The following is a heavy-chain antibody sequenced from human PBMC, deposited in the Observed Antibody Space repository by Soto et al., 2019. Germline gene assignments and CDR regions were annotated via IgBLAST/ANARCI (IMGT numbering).Heavy chain of an antibody. D-gene: IGHD1-7*01. CDR2: MSGSSSTT. J-gene: IGHJ4*02. V-gene: IGHV3-23*01. Sequence: GGSLRLSCATSGLTFSNYAMSWVRQAPGGGLEWVSSMSGSSSTTYYADSVKGRFTISRDRSKNTLYLQMSSLRTEDTALYYCAKNQERELPRVIDFWGQGTLVTVSS. CDR3: AKNQERELPRVIDF. CDR1: GLTFSNYA.